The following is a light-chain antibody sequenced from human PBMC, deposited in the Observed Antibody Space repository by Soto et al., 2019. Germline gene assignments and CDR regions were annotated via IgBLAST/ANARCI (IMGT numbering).Light chain of an antibody. CDR1: QSISSSY. CDR2: GAS. Sequence: EIVLTQSPGTLSLFPGERATLSCRTSQSISSSYLAWYQQKPGQAPRLLIYGASSRATGIPDRFSGSGSGTDFSLNISRLGPEDFTVYYCQQYGSSPFTFGPGTKVDIK. CDR3: QQYGSSPFT. V-gene: IGKV3-20*01. J-gene: IGKJ3*01.